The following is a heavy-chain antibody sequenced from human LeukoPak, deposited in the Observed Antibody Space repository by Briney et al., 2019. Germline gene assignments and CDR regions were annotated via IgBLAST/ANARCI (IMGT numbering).Heavy chain of an antibody. CDR3: ARGSGSYFNTLVDY. J-gene: IGHJ4*02. V-gene: IGHV1-18*01. D-gene: IGHD1-26*01. Sequence: ASVKVSCKASGYTFTSYGISWVRQAPGQGLECMGWISAYNGNTNYAQNLQGRVTMTTDTSTSTAYMELRSLRSDDTAVYYCARGSGSYFNTLVDYWGQGTLVTVSS. CDR2: ISAYNGNT. CDR1: GYTFTSYG.